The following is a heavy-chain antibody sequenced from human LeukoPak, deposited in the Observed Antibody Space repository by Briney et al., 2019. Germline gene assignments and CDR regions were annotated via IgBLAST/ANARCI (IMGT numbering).Heavy chain of an antibody. V-gene: IGHV4-39*07. J-gene: IGHJ3*02. CDR2: INHSGST. CDR3: ARWFSGWARLSPSDAFDI. D-gene: IGHD6-19*01. Sequence: PSETLSPTCTVSGGSISSSSYYWSWIRQPPGKGLEWIGEINHSGSTNYNPSLKSRVTISVDTSKNQFSLKLSSVTAADTAVYYCARWFSGWARLSPSDAFDIWGQGTMVTVSS. CDR1: GGSISSSSYY.